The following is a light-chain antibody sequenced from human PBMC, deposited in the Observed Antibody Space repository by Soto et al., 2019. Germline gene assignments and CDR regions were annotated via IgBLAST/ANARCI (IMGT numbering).Light chain of an antibody. CDR2: DAS. CDR1: QRVSSN. J-gene: IGKJ1*01. Sequence: EIVMTQSPTILSVSPGERATLSCRASQRVSSNLAWYQQNPGQAPRPLIYDASSRATGIPARFSGSGSGTEFTLTISSLQSEDFAVYYCQQYNNWPPWTFGQGTKVDIK. CDR3: QQYNNWPPWT. V-gene: IGKV3D-15*01.